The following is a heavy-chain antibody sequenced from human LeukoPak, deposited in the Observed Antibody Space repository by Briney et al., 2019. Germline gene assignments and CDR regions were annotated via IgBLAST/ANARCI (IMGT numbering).Heavy chain of an antibody. Sequence: GGSLRLSCAASGFTFSSYWMHWVRQAPGKGLVWVSRINTDGSRATYADSVKGRFTISRDNARNTLYLQMNSLRAEDTAVYYCARISLAAADYWGQGTLVTVSS. J-gene: IGHJ4*02. CDR1: GFTFSSYW. D-gene: IGHD6-13*01. CDR2: INTDGSRA. V-gene: IGHV3-74*01. CDR3: ARISLAAADY.